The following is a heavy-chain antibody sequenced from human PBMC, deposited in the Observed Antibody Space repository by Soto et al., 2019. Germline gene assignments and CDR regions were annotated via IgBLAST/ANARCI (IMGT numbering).Heavy chain of an antibody. J-gene: IGHJ4*02. CDR3: AKVAGVLYEQGDY. CDR1: GFTFSSYG. Sequence: QVQLVESGGGVVQPGRSLRLSCAASGFTFSSYGMHWVRQAPGKGLEWVAVISYDGSNRYYADSVKGRFTISRDNSKNTRYLQMNSLRAEDTAVYYCAKVAGVLYEQGDYGGQGTLVTVSS. D-gene: IGHD2-8*01. V-gene: IGHV3-30*18. CDR2: ISYDGSNR.